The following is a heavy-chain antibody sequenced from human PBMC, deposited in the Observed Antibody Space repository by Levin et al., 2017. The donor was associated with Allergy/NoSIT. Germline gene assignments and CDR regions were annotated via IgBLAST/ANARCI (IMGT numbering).Heavy chain of an antibody. V-gene: IGHV1-69*06. Sequence: ASVKVSCKASGGTFSSYAISWVRQAPGQGLEWMGGIIPIFGTANYAQKFQGRVTITADKSTSTAYMELSSLRSEDTAVYYCARLRLLGWSWGWFDPWGQGTLVTVSS. CDR3: ARLRLLGWSWGWFDP. D-gene: IGHD3-16*01. CDR2: IIPIFGTA. J-gene: IGHJ5*02. CDR1: GGTFSSYA.